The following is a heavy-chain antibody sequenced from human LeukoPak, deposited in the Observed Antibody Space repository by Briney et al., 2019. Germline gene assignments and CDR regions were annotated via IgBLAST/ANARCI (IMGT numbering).Heavy chain of an antibody. V-gene: IGHV4-39*07. Sequence: PSETLSLTCTVSGGSISSSSDYWGWIRQPPGKGLEWIGSIYYSGSTYYNPSLKSRVTISVDTYKNQFSLKLSSVTAADTAVYYCARVDSSGYPRVYYFDYWGQGTLVTVSS. CDR3: ARVDSSGYPRVYYFDY. D-gene: IGHD3-22*01. CDR2: IYYSGST. CDR1: GGSISSSSDY. J-gene: IGHJ4*02.